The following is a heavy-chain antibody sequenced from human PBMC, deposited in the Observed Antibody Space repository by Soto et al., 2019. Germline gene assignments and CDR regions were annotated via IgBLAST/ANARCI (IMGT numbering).Heavy chain of an antibody. CDR3: ASRSLLWFGDPAYYFDY. CDR1: GGSVSSGNYY. D-gene: IGHD3-10*01. J-gene: IGHJ4*02. V-gene: IGHV4-39*01. Sequence: SETLSLTCSVSGGSVSSGNYYWSWIRQPPGKGLEWIGNIFYIGSTYYNPSLKSRVTMSVDTSRNQFSLKLTSVTAADTAVYFCASRSLLWFGDPAYYFDYWGQGTLVTVSS. CDR2: IFYIGST.